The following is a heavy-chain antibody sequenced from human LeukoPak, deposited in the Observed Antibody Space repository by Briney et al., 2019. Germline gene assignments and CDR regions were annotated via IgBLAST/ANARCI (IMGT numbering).Heavy chain of an antibody. CDR1: GFTFSGYW. D-gene: IGHD3-3*02. CDR2: INSDGSTT. J-gene: IGHJ4*02. Sequence: PGGSLRLSCTASGFTFSGYWMHWVRQEPGRGLVWVSLINSDGSTTTYADSVKGRFTISRDNAKNTLYLQMNGLRVEDTAVYYCARSALDYWGQGTLVTVSS. V-gene: IGHV3-74*03. CDR3: ARSALDY.